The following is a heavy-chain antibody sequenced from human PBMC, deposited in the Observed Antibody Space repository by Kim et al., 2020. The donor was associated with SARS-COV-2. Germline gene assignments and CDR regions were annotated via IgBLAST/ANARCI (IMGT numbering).Heavy chain of an antibody. CDR3: ARPDSSGYYDY. Sequence: YYAEPVKGRFTISREKSESTLYLQMNSRGAEDTAVYYCARPDSSGYYDYWGQRTLVTVSS. J-gene: IGHJ4*02. D-gene: IGHD3-22*01. V-gene: IGHV3-53*01.